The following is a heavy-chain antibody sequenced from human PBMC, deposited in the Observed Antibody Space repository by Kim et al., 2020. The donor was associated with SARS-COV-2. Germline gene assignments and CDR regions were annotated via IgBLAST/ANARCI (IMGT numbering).Heavy chain of an antibody. CDR2: INPSGGST. CDR3: ARGARLRLGESYYFDY. J-gene: IGHJ4*02. V-gene: IGHV1-46*01. Sequence: ASVKVSCKASGYTFTSYYMHWVRQAPGQGLEWMGIINPSGGSTSYAQKFQGRVTMTRDTSTSTVYMELSSLRSEDTAVYYCARGARLRLGESYYFDYWGQGTLVTVSS. D-gene: IGHD3-16*01. CDR1: GYTFTSYY.